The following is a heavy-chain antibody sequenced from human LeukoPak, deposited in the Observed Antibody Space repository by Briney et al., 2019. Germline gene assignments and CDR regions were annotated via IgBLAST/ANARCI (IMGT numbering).Heavy chain of an antibody. CDR2: ISSSSSTI. J-gene: IGHJ6*03. CDR1: GFTFSSYS. CDR3: ASSTGIAAAGTIKYYYYYYMDV. D-gene: IGHD6-13*01. Sequence: GGSLRLSCAASGFTFSSYSMNWVRQAPGKGLEWVSYISSSSSTIYYADSVKGRFTISRDNAKNSLYLQMNSLRDEDTAVYYCASSTGIAAAGTIKYYYYYYMDVWGKGTTVTVSS. V-gene: IGHV3-48*02.